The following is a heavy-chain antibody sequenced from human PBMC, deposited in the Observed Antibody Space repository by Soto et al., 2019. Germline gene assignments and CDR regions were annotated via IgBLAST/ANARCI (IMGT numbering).Heavy chain of an antibody. V-gene: IGHV5-51*01. CDR3: ARSGRNAYYNMDV. Sequence: GESLKISCKGSGYSCPTFRIGWVRQMPGKGLEWMGVIYPGDSDTRYSPSFQGQVTISADRSISTAYLQWSSLKASDTAIYYCARSGRNAYYNMDVWGQGTTVTVYS. D-gene: IGHD3-16*01. J-gene: IGHJ6*02. CDR2: IYPGDSDT. CDR1: GYSCPTFR.